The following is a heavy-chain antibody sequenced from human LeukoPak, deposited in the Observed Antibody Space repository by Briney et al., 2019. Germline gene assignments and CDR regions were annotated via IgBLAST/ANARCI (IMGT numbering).Heavy chain of an antibody. CDR1: GFTVSNNY. V-gene: IGHV3-66*01. CDR3: ARGPQFSGPGWFDP. Sequence: PGGSLRLSCAASGFTVSNNYMSWVRQAPGKGLEWVSVIYAGGSTYYAESVKGRFTISRDSSKNTLNLQMNSLRAEDTAVYYCARGPQFSGPGWFDPWGQGTLVTVSS. D-gene: IGHD3-10*01. CDR2: IYAGGST. J-gene: IGHJ5*02.